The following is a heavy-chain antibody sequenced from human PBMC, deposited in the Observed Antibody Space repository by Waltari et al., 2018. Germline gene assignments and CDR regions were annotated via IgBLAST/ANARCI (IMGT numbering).Heavy chain of an antibody. J-gene: IGHJ4*02. V-gene: IGHV1-2*02. CDR1: GYPFTGYY. CDR3: AGDKSYDGYNSLGAY. D-gene: IGHD5-12*01. CDR2: INPNSGGT. Sequence: QVQLVQSGAEVTKPGASVKVSCKASGYPFTGYYMHWVGRAPGQGLEWMGWINPNSGGTNYAQKFQGRVTMTRDTSISTAYMELSRLRSDDTAVYYCAGDKSYDGYNSLGAYWGQGTLVTVSS.